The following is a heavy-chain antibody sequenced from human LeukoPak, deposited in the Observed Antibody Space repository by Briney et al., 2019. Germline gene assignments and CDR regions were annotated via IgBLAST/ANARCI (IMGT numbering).Heavy chain of an antibody. CDR3: ARDTVRYCSGGSCYSYDY. Sequence: GGSLRLSCAASGFTFSGYSMSWVRQAPGKGLEWVAVIWYDGSNKYYADSVKGRFTISRDNSKNTLYLQMNSLRAEDTAVYYCARDTVRYCSGGSCYSYDYWGQGTLVTVSS. J-gene: IGHJ4*02. D-gene: IGHD2-15*01. V-gene: IGHV3-33*08. CDR1: GFTFSGYS. CDR2: IWYDGSNK.